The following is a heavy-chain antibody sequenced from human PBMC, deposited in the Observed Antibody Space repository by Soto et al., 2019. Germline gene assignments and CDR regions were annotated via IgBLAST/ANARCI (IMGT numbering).Heavy chain of an antibody. CDR3: ARVLRFLEWFPTDYGMDV. CDR1: GYTFTSYY. Sequence: ASVKVSCKASGYTFTSYYMHWVRQAPGQGLEWMGIINPSGGSTSYAQKFQGRVTMTRDTSTSTVYMELSSLRSEDTAVYYCARVLRFLEWFPTDYGMDVWGQGTTVTVSS. D-gene: IGHD3-3*01. J-gene: IGHJ6*02. CDR2: INPSGGST. V-gene: IGHV1-46*01.